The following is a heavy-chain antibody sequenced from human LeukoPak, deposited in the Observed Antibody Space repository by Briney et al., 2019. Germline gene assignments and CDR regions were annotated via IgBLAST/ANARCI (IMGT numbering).Heavy chain of an antibody. Sequence: PSETLSLTCAVYGGSFSGYYWSWIRQPPGKGLEWIGEINHSGSTNYNPSLKSRVTISVDTSKNQFSLKLSSVTAADTAVYYCARHRLQWLGPNWFDPWGQGTLVTVSS. D-gene: IGHD6-19*01. CDR1: GGSFSGYY. CDR2: INHSGST. CDR3: ARHRLQWLGPNWFDP. J-gene: IGHJ5*02. V-gene: IGHV4-34*01.